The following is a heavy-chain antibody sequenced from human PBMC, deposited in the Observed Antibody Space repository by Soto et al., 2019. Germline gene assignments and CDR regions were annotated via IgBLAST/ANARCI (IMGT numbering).Heavy chain of an antibody. CDR1: GGSISSSSYY. CDR2: IYYSGST. CDR3: ARLFPRVVPAAIYFDY. J-gene: IGHJ4*02. V-gene: IGHV4-39*01. D-gene: IGHD2-2*01. Sequence: SETLSLTCTVSGGSISSSSYYWGWIRQPPGKGLEWIGSIYYSGSTYYNPSLKSRVTISVDTSKNQFSLKLSSVTAADTAVYYCARLFPRVVPAAIYFDYWGQGTRVTVSS.